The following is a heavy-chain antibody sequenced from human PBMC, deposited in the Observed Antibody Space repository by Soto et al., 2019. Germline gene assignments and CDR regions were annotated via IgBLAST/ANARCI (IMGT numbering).Heavy chain of an antibody. V-gene: IGHV1-69*13. CDR2: IIPIFGTA. J-gene: IGHJ4*02. CDR1: GGTFSSYA. D-gene: IGHD6-13*01. Sequence: ASVKVSCKASGGTFSSYAISWVRQAPGQGLEWMGGIIPIFGTANYAQKFQGRVTITADESTSTAYMELSSLRSEDTAVYYCARSPTTTYSSFDYWGQGTLVTVSS. CDR3: ARSPTTTYSSFDY.